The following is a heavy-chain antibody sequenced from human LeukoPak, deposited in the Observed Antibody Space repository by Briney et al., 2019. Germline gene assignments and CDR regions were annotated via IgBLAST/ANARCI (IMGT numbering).Heavy chain of an antibody. D-gene: IGHD3-10*01. V-gene: IGHV1-69*13. Sequence: SVKVSCKASGGTFSSYAISWVRQAPGQGLEWMGGIIPIFGTANYAQKFQGRVTITADESTSTTYMELSSLRSEDTAVYYCARSVGMVRVNWFDPWGQGTLVTVSS. CDR1: GGTFSSYA. CDR3: ARSVGMVRVNWFDP. CDR2: IIPIFGTA. J-gene: IGHJ5*02.